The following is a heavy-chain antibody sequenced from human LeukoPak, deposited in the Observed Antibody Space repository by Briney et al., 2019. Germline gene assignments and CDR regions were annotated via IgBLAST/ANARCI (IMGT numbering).Heavy chain of an antibody. CDR2: ISYDGSNK. Sequence: TGGSLRLSCAASGFTLSSYAMHWVRQAPGKGLEWVAVISYDGSNKYYADSVKGRFTISRDNSKNTLYLQMNSLRAEDTAVYYCARDLRWFGELHWFDPWGQGTLVTVSS. CDR1: GFTLSSYA. J-gene: IGHJ5*02. CDR3: ARDLRWFGELHWFDP. V-gene: IGHV3-30*04. D-gene: IGHD3-10*01.